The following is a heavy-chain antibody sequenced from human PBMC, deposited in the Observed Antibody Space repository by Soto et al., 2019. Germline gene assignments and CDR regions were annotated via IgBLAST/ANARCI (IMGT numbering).Heavy chain of an antibody. D-gene: IGHD2-15*01. V-gene: IGHV4-39*01. J-gene: IGHJ4*02. CDR2: IYYSGST. CDR3: ARRGYCSGGSCYYYFDY. Sequence: SETLSLTCTVSGGSISSSSYYWGWIRQPPGKGLEWIGRIYYSGSTSYNPSLKSRVTISVATSKNQFSLTLSYVTAADTAVYYCARRGYCSGGSCYYYFDYWGQGTLVTVSS. CDR1: GGSISSSSYY.